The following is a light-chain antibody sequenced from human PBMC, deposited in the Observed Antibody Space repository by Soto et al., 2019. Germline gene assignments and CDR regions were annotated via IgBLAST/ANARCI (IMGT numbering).Light chain of an antibody. V-gene: IGKV3-15*01. J-gene: IGKJ1*01. Sequence: EIVVTQCPATLCVSPGERASLSCRASQSVSRDLAWYQQKPGQAPRLLIYGASTRAPSIPARFSGSGSGTDFTLTISSLQSEDFAVYYCQQYDKWPPWTFGQGTKVDIK. CDR3: QQYDKWPPWT. CDR1: QSVSRD. CDR2: GAS.